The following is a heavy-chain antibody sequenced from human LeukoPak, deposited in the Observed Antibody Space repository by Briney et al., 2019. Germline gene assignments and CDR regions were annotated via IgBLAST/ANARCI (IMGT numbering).Heavy chain of an antibody. CDR2: INHSGST. CDR1: GGSFSGYY. D-gene: IGHD2-2*01. J-gene: IGHJ4*02. V-gene: IGHV4-34*01. Sequence: SETLSLTCAVYGGSFSGYYWSWIRQPPGKGLEWIGEINHSGSTNYNPSLKSRVTISVDASKNQFSLKLSSVTAADTAVYYCARVLIYPYCSSTAAITKVRYWGQGTLVTVSS. CDR3: ARVLIYPYCSSTAAITKVRY.